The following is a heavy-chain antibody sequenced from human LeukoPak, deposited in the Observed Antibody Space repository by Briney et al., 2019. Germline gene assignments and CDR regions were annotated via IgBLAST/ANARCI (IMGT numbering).Heavy chain of an antibody. V-gene: IGHV1-8*02. CDR3: ASSGWTHGAFDI. CDR2: MNPNSGNT. CDR1: GYTFTSYD. J-gene: IGHJ3*02. D-gene: IGHD6-19*01. Sequence: ASVKVSCKASGYTFTSYDINWVRQATGQGLEWMGWMNPNSGNTGYAQKFQGRVTMTTDTSTSTAYMELRSLRSDDTAVYYCASSGWTHGAFDIWGQGTMVTVSS.